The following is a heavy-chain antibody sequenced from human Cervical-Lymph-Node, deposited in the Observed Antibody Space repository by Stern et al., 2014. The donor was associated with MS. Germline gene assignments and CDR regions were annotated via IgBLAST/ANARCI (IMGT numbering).Heavy chain of an antibody. V-gene: IGHV1-2*02. CDR3: ARGPNEHWGGHYNSNGMDV. CDR1: GYTFTAYY. Sequence: QVQLVESGAEVKKPGASVKVFCKASGYTFTAYYLHWVRQAPGPGLAWMGWVNPNSGGTSYGPKFHGRVTMTRDTSTSTAFMELSTLTSDDTAFYYCARGPNEHWGGHYNSNGMDVWGQGTTVTVSS. CDR2: VNPNSGGT. J-gene: IGHJ6*02. D-gene: IGHD2-21*01.